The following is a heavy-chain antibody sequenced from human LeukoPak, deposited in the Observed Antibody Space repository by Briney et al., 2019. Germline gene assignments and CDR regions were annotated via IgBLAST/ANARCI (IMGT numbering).Heavy chain of an antibody. J-gene: IGHJ4*02. CDR2: MNPNSGNT. CDR1: GYTFTSYG. D-gene: IGHD2-15*01. Sequence: ASVKVSCKASGYTFTSYGINWVRQATGQGLEWMGWMNPNSGNTGYAQKFQGRVTMTRNTSISTAYMELSSLRSEDTAVYYCARGLYCGGGSCYGYYFDYWGQGTLVTVSS. V-gene: IGHV1-8*01. CDR3: ARGLYCGGGSCYGYYFDY.